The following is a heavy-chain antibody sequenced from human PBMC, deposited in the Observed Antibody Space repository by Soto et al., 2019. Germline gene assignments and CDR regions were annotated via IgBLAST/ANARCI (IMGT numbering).Heavy chain of an antibody. V-gene: IGHV3-23*01. Sequence: PGGSLRLSCAASGLTFNSYAMSWFRQAPGKGLEWVSAISGSDGSTYYADSVKGRFTISRDNSKNTLYLQMSSLRAEDTAVYYCASPPRATVTDNIFDYWGQGTLVTVSS. CDR2: ISGSDGST. CDR3: ASPPRATVTDNIFDY. CDR1: GLTFNSYA. J-gene: IGHJ4*02. D-gene: IGHD4-17*01.